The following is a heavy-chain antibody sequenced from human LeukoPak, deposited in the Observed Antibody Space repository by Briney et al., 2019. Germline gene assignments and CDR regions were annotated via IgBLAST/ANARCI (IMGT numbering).Heavy chain of an antibody. D-gene: IGHD1-26*01. V-gene: IGHV3-7*05. CDR1: GFIFSSYW. CDR2: IKQDGSQK. J-gene: IGHJ4*02. Sequence: GGSLRLSCAASGFIFSSYWMSWVRQAPGKGLEWAANIKQDGSQKYYVDSVKGRFTISRDNAKNSLYLQMNSLRAEDTAVYYCARDRGSYYRVLWGQGSLVTVSS. CDR3: ARDRGSYYRVL.